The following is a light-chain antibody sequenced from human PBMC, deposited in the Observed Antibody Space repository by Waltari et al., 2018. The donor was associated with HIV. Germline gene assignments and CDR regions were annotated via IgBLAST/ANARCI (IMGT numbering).Light chain of an antibody. CDR1: QDLLYRSNNKTY. CDR3: QQYYTTPRT. Sequence: DIVMTQSPDSLAVSLGERATINCKSSQDLLYRSNNKTYLAWYQQKPIQPPKVLIYWASTRDSGVPDRFSGSGSGAHFTLTISSLQAEDVAVYYCQQYYTTPRTFGQGTSVEIK. CDR2: WAS. V-gene: IGKV4-1*01. J-gene: IGKJ1*01.